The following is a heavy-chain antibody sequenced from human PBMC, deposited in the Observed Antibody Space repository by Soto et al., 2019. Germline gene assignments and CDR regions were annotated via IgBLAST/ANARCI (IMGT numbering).Heavy chain of an antibody. Sequence: VGSLRLSCAASGFTFSSYSMNWVRQAPGKGLEWVSSISSSSNYIYYADSVEGRFTISRDNAKNSLYLQVNSLRAEDTAVYYCARQDDSIGYYFDYWGQGTLVTVSS. J-gene: IGHJ4*02. CDR1: GFTFSSYS. CDR3: ARQDDSIGYYFDY. V-gene: IGHV3-21*01. D-gene: IGHD3-22*01. CDR2: ISSSSNYI.